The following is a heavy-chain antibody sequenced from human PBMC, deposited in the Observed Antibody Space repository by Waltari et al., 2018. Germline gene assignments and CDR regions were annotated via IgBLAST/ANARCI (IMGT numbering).Heavy chain of an antibody. CDR3: ARSSISPPSDYYYYGMDV. Sequence: VQLQESGPGLVKPSQTLSLTCTVSGGSIISGDYYWSWVRQMPGKGLEWMGIIYPGDSYTRYSPSFQSQVTISADKSISTAYLQWSSLKASDTAMYYCARSSISPPSDYYYYGMDVWGQGTTVTVSS. V-gene: IGHV5-51*01. CDR1: GGSIISGDYY. CDR2: IYPGDSYT. J-gene: IGHJ6*02. D-gene: IGHD6-13*01.